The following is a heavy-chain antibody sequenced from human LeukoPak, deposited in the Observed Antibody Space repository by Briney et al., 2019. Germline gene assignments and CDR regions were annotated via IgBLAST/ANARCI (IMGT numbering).Heavy chain of an antibody. CDR1: GGSISSYY. J-gene: IGHJ6*02. CDR2: IYYSGST. V-gene: IGHV4-59*08. CDR3: ARHRPPEYYDFWSGYYTPGGMDV. Sequence: PSETLSLTCTVSGGSISSYYWSWIRQPPGKGLEWIGYIYYSGSTNYNPSLKSRVTISVDTSKNQFSLKLSSVTAVDTAVYYCARHRPPEYYDFWSGYYTPGGMDVWGQGTTVTVSS. D-gene: IGHD3-3*01.